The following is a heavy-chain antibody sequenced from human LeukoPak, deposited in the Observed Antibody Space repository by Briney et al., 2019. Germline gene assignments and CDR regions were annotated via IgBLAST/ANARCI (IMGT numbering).Heavy chain of an antibody. CDR2: IYYSGST. CDR1: GGSISSGDHY. Sequence: SQTLSLTCTVSGGSISSGDHYWSWIRQPPGKGLEWIGYIYYSGSTYYNPSLKSRVTISVDTSKNQFSLKLSSVTAADTAVYYCARGGYYGSGSYFDYWGQGTLVTVSS. D-gene: IGHD3-10*01. V-gene: IGHV4-30-4*01. J-gene: IGHJ4*02. CDR3: ARGGYYGSGSYFDY.